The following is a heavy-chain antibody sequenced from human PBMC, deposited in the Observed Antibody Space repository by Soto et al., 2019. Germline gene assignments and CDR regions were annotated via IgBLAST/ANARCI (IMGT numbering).Heavy chain of an antibody. CDR2: IYHTGST. Sequence: QVQLQESGPGLVKPSETLSLTCSVSAGSLSNYYWTWIRQSPGMGLEWIGEIYHTGSTKYNLSLKSRVAISVDMSKNQFSLTLSSVTPADTAVYYCARGGRGSGLYFLYYFDLWGQGTLITVSS. CDR3: ARGGRGSGLYFLYYFDL. V-gene: IGHV4-59*01. J-gene: IGHJ4*02. CDR1: AGSLSNYY. D-gene: IGHD6-19*01.